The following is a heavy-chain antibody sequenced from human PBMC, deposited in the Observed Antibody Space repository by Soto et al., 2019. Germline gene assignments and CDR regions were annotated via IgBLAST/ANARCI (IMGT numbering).Heavy chain of an antibody. J-gene: IGHJ6*02. CDR3: ARQALDYYGSGSYLGYYYGMDV. CDR2: IIPIFGTA. CDR1: GGTFSSYA. D-gene: IGHD3-10*01. V-gene: IGHV1-69*01. Sequence: QVQLVQSGAEVKKPGSSVKVSCKASGGTFSSYAISWVRQAPGQGLEWMGGIIPIFGTANYAQKLQGRVTITADESTSTAYMELSSLRSEDTAVYYCARQALDYYGSGSYLGYYYGMDVWGQGTTVTVSS.